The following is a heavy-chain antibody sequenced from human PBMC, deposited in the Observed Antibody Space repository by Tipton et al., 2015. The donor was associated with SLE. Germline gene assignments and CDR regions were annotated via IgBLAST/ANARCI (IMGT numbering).Heavy chain of an antibody. D-gene: IGHD3-22*01. V-gene: IGHV4-59*11. CDR1: GASISSHY. CDR3: ARVATMTYPRDAFDV. J-gene: IGHJ3*01. Sequence: TLSLTCIVSGASISSHYWTWIRQPPGKGLEWIAYTHYDGRTNYNPSLKSRVTISVDTSKNQFSLKLSSVTAADTAVYYCARVATMTYPRDAFDVWGQGTLVTVSS. CDR2: THYDGRT.